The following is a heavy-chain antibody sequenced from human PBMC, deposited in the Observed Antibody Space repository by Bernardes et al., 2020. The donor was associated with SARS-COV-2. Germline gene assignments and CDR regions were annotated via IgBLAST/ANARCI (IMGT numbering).Heavy chain of an antibody. CDR2: IYYSGST. J-gene: IGHJ3*02. V-gene: IGHV4-39*01. Sequence: SETLSLTCTVSGGSISSSSYYWGWIRQPPGKGLEWIGSIYYSGSTYYNPSLKSRVTISVDTSKNQFSLKLSSVTAADTAVYYCARNYYDSSGYYLRDDAFDIWGQGTMVTVSS. CDR3: ARNYYDSSGYYLRDDAFDI. D-gene: IGHD3-22*01. CDR1: GGSISSSSYY.